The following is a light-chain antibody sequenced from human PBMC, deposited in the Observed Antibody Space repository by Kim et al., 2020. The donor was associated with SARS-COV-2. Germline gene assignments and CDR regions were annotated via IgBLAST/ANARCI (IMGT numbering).Light chain of an antibody. Sequence: EIVLTQSPGTLSLSPGERATLSCRASQSLATNYLAWYQQKPGQAPRLLISGASSRATGIPDRFSGSGSGTDFTLTINRLEPEDFAVYYCQQYGRSPYTFGQGTKLEIK. CDR3: QQYGRSPYT. V-gene: IGKV3-20*01. J-gene: IGKJ2*01. CDR2: GAS. CDR1: QSLATNY.